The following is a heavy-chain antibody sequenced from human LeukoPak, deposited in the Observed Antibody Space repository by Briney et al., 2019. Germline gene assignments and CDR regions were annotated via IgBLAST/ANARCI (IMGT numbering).Heavy chain of an antibody. V-gene: IGHV3-7*03. J-gene: IGHJ4*02. CDR3: ARDLITGTSH. CDR1: GFTVSSNY. Sequence: GGSLRLSCAASGFTVSSNYMNWVRQAPGKGLEWVANIKQDGSEKYYVDSVKGRFTISRDNAKNSLYLQMNSLRAEDTAVYYCARDLITGTSHWGQGTLVTVSS. D-gene: IGHD1-20*01. CDR2: IKQDGSEK.